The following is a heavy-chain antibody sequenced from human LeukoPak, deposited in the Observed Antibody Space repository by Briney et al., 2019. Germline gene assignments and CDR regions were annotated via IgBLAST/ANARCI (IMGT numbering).Heavy chain of an antibody. Sequence: PGRSLRLSCAASGFTFSSYAMHWVRQAPGKGLEWVAVISYDGSNKYYADSVKGRFTISRDNSKNTLYLQMNSLRAEDTAVYYCARDVALPSYYYGMDVWGQGTTVTASS. V-gene: IGHV3-30-3*01. CDR1: GFTFSSYA. D-gene: IGHD5-12*01. CDR2: ISYDGSNK. CDR3: ARDVALPSYYYGMDV. J-gene: IGHJ6*02.